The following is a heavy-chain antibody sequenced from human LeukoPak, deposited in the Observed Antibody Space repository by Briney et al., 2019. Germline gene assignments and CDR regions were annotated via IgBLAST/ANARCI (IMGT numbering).Heavy chain of an antibody. Sequence: GESLKISCKGSGYSFTSYWIGWVRQMPGKGLEWMGIIYSPSFQGHVTISADKSISTAYLQWSSLKASDTAMYYCARRASGWYVDYWGQGTLVTVSS. J-gene: IGHJ4*02. V-gene: IGHV5-51*01. D-gene: IGHD6-19*01. CDR3: ARRASGWYVDY. CDR1: GYSFTSYW. CDR2: IY.